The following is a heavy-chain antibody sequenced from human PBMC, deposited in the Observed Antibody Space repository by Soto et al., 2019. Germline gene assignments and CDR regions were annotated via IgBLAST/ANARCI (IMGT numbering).Heavy chain of an antibody. J-gene: IGHJ4*02. D-gene: IGHD1-26*01. CDR3: AREEIGVGATAFDS. CDR1: GYTFTNYY. CDR2: INPSADIT. V-gene: IGHV1-46*01. Sequence: GASVKVSCKASGYTFTNYYIHWVRRAPGQGLEWIGIINPSADITTYAQKFQGRVTMTSDTSASTVYMELNTLRSEDTAVYYCAREEIGVGATAFDSWGQGTLVTVSS.